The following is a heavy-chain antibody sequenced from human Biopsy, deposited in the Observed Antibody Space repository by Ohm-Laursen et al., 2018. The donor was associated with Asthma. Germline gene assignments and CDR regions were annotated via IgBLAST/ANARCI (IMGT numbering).Heavy chain of an antibody. V-gene: IGHV1-69*01. CDR1: GDSLGSFINYA. Sequence: SSVKVSCKASGDSLGSFINYAISWVRQAPRQGLEWMGGLIPVLGTADYAPMFEGRVTITADESTSTAYMELSSLRSEDTAVYYCARSSHINWGGYFDYWGQGTLVTVSS. D-gene: IGHD7-27*01. CDR3: ARSSHINWGGYFDY. J-gene: IGHJ4*02. CDR2: LIPVLGTA.